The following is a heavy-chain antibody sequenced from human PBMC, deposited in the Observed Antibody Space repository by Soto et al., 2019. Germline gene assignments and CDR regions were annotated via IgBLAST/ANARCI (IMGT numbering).Heavy chain of an antibody. CDR2: ISSSSSYI. CDR1: GFTFSNYN. J-gene: IGHJ4*02. Sequence: PGGSLRLSCAASGFTFSNYNMNWVRQAPGKGLEWVSSISSSSSYIYYADSVKGRFTISRDNAKKSLYLQMNSLRAEDTAVYYCARVYHSEYSGYLIWGQGTRVTSSS. CDR3: ARVYHSEYSGYLI. D-gene: IGHD3-22*01. V-gene: IGHV3-21*01.